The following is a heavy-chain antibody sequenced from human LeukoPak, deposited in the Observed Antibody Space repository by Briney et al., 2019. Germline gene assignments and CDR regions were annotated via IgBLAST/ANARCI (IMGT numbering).Heavy chain of an antibody. D-gene: IGHD2-2*03. CDR2: IYPGDSET. Sequence: GESLKISCTGSGYKFSNFWIGWVRQMPGKGLEWMGFIYPGDSETRYSPSFQGQVTISADKSISTAYLQWSSLKASDTAMYYCARPPSRGYSSSFEYWGQGTLVTVSS. J-gene: IGHJ4*02. CDR3: ARPPSRGYSSSFEY. V-gene: IGHV5-51*01. CDR1: GYKFSNFW.